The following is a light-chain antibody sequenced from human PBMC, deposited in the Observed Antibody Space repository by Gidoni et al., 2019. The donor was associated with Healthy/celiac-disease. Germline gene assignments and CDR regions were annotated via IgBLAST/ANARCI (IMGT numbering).Light chain of an antibody. J-gene: IGKJ2*04. V-gene: IGKV3-20*01. Sequence: EIVLTQSPGTLSLSPGERATLSCRASQSVSSSYLAWYQQKPGQAPRLLIYGASSRATGIPDRSSGSGSGTDFTLTISRLEPEDFAVYYCQQYGSSPLCSFGQGTKLEIK. CDR2: GAS. CDR3: QQYGSSPLCS. CDR1: QSVSSSY.